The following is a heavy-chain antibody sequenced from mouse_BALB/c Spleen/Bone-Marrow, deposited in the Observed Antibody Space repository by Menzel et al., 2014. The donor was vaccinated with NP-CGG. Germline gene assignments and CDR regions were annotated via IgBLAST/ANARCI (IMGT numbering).Heavy chain of an antibody. Sequence: VQLKQSGPDLVKPSQSLSLTCTITGYSITNGYGCHWIRQFPGNKLEWMGYIHYSGNTNYNPSLTSRGSITRDRSKNQFFLQLNSVTTDDTATYYCVRETTVVADFDYGGQGTTLTVSS. V-gene: IGHV3-1*02. CDR1: GYSITNGYG. CDR3: VRETTVVADFDY. D-gene: IGHD1-1*01. J-gene: IGHJ2*01. CDR2: IHYSGNT.